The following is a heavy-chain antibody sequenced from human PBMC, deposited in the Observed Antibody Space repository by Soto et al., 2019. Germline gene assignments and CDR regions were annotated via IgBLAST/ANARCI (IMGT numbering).Heavy chain of an antibody. CDR2: LIPILGIS. D-gene: IGHD6-19*01. V-gene: IGHV1-69*02. CDR3: ESSPGIAVAGLFDY. CDR1: GGTFSSYT. J-gene: IGHJ4*02. Sequence: QVQLVQSGAEVKKPGSSVKVSCKASGGTFSSYTISWVRQAPGQGLEWMGRLIPILGISNYEQKFQGRVTITADKSPSTAYMQLRSLRSEDTAVYYCESSPGIAVAGLFDYWGQGTLVTVSS.